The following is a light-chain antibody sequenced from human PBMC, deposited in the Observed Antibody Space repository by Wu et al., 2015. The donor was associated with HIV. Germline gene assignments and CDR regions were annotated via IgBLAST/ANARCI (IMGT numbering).Light chain of an antibody. Sequence: NSLVPRYQRVNQGEGSLGSSIYAASTLQSGVPSRFSGSGSGTDFTLTIDSLQPEDVATYYCQKYNSASPRTFGGGTKVKI. CDR1: NS. V-gene: IGKV1-27*01. CDR3: QKYNSASPRT. J-gene: IGKJ4*01. CDR2: AAS.